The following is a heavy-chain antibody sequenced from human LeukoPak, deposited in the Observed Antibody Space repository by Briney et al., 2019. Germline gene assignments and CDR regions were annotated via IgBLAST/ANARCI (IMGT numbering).Heavy chain of an antibody. CDR1: GYTFTSYD. D-gene: IGHD2-15*01. V-gene: IGHV1-69*04. CDR3: ARGIRYCSGGSCPRSYDWFDP. J-gene: IGHJ5*02. CDR2: IIPILGIA. Sequence: SVKVSCKASGYTFTSYDINWVRQAPGQGLEWMGRIIPILGIANYAQKFQGRVTITADKSTSTAYMELSSLRSEDTAVYYCARGIRYCSGGSCPRSYDWFDPWGQGTLVTVSS.